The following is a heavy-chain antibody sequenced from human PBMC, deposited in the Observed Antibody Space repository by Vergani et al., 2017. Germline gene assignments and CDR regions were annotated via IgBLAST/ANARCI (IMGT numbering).Heavy chain of an antibody. D-gene: IGHD6-19*01. CDR3: ARGRGVGYSSGWYNYYFDY. J-gene: IGHJ4*02. Sequence: QVKLQESGPGLVKPSETLSLTCTVSGASVNSYYWSWIRQPPGKGLEWMGYVSFRGDTLYNPSLKSRVTISVDTSKNQFSLKLSSVTAADTAVYYCARGRGVGYSSGWYNYYFDYWGQGTLVTVSS. V-gene: IGHV4-59*08. CDR2: VSFRGDT. CDR1: GASVNSYY.